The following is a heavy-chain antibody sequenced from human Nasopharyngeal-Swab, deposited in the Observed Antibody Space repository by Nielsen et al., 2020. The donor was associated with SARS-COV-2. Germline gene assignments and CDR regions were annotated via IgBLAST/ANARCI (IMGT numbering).Heavy chain of an antibody. CDR2: ISSSSSYT. D-gene: IGHD1-7*01. CDR1: GFTFSDYY. Sequence: GESLKTPCAASGFTFSDYYMSWIRQAPGKGLEWVSYISSSSSYTNYADSVKGRFTISRDNAKNSLYLQMNSLRAEDTAVYYCARGGNYAPFDYWGQGTLVTVSS. V-gene: IGHV3-11*06. J-gene: IGHJ4*02. CDR3: ARGGNYAPFDY.